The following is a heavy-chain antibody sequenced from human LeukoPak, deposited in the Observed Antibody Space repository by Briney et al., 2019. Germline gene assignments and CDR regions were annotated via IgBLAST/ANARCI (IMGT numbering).Heavy chain of an antibody. J-gene: IGHJ5*02. CDR2: INHSGST. CDR1: GGSFSGYY. D-gene: IGHD2-15*01. V-gene: IGHV4-34*01. Sequence: SETLSLTCAVYGGSFSGYYWSWIRQPPGKGLEWIGEINHSGSTNYNPSLKSRVTISVDTSKNQFSLKLSSVTAADTAVYYCARALYIVVVEAPTTYWFDPWGQGTLVTVSS. CDR3: ARALYIVVVEAPTTYWFDP.